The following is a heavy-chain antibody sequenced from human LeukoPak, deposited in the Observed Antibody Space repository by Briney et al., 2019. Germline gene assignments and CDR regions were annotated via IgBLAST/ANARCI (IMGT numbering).Heavy chain of an antibody. Sequence: GSLRLSCAASGFTFSSYAMSWIRQPPGKGLEWIGYIYYSGSTNYNPSLKSRVTISVDTSKNQFSLKLSSVTAADTAVYYCARGPPNWGYDYWGQGTLVTVSS. V-gene: IGHV4-59*01. J-gene: IGHJ4*02. CDR3: ARGPPNWGYDY. D-gene: IGHD7-27*01. CDR1: GFTFSSYA. CDR2: IYYSGST.